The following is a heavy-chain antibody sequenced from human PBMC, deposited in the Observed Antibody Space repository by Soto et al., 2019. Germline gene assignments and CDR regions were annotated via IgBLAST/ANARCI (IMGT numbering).Heavy chain of an antibody. J-gene: IGHJ3*02. CDR1: GGTFSSYA. Sequence: QVQLVQSGAEVKKPGSSVQVSCKASGGTFSSYAISWVRQAPGQGLEWMGGIIPILGSANYAQKFQDRVTITADESTTTTSMELSSLRSADAAVYYCASRERVDAFDIWGQGTMVTVSS. D-gene: IGHD1-26*01. CDR3: ASRERVDAFDI. CDR2: IIPILGSA. V-gene: IGHV1-69*01.